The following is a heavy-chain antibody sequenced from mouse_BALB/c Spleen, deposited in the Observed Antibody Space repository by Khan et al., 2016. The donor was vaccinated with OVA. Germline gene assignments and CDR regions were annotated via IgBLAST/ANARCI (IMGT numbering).Heavy chain of an antibody. V-gene: IGHV3-1*02. Sequence: LQQSGPDLVKPSQSLSLTCTVTGYSFTSGYSWHWIRQFPGNKLKWMGYIHYSGSTNSTPSLKSRLSINRDTSKNQFFLQLNSVTTEDTATYYYASDYYGNRYFDIWGTGTTVTVSS. D-gene: IGHD1-2*01. CDR1: GYSFTSGYS. CDR3: ASDYYGNRYFDI. J-gene: IGHJ1*03. CDR2: IHYSGST.